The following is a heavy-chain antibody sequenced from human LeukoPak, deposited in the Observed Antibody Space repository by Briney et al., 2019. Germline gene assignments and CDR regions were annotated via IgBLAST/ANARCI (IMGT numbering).Heavy chain of an antibody. CDR1: GFTFSTYW. D-gene: IGHD6-13*01. CDR3: ARVDSTSWFDQ. J-gene: IGHJ5*02. V-gene: IGHV3-11*05. CDR2: ISSSGGYT. Sequence: SGGSLRLSCAASGFTFSTYWMHWVRQAPGKGLEWVSYISSSGGYTNNADSVKGRFTISRDNAKNSLYLQMNSLRAEDTAVYYCARVDSTSWFDQWGQGSLVTVSS.